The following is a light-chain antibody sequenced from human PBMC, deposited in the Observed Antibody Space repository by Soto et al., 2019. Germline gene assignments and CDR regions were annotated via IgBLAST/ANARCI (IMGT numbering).Light chain of an antibody. CDR2: EAS. V-gene: IGLV2-23*01. CDR3: CSYAGTYTSPVL. CDR1: SSDVGSYTF. Sequence: QSALTQPASVSGSPGQSITISCTGTSSDVGSYTFVSWYQQHPGKAPKLMMYEASKRPSGVSNRFSGSKSGNTASLTISGLQAEDEADYYCCSYAGTYTSPVLFGGGTKVTVL. J-gene: IGLJ2*01.